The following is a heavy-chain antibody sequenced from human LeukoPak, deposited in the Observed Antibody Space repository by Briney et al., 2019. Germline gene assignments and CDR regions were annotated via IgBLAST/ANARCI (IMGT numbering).Heavy chain of an antibody. J-gene: IGHJ4*02. CDR2: INHSGST. D-gene: IGHD3-22*01. Sequence: PSETLSLTCAVYGGSFSGYYWSWIRQPPGKGLEWIGEINHSGSTNYNPSLKSRVTISVDTSKNQFSLKLSSVTAADTAVYYCARGALYYYDSSGYYMAEGKDFDYWGQGTLVTVSS. CDR3: ARGALYYYDSSGYYMAEGKDFDY. V-gene: IGHV4-34*01. CDR1: GGSFSGYY.